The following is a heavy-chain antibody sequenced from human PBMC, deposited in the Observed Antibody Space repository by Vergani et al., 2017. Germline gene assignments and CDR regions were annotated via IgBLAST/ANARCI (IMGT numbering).Heavy chain of an antibody. D-gene: IGHD3-10*01. Sequence: QVQLVQSGAEVKKPGASVKVSCKASGYTFTSYYMHWVRQAPGQGLEWMGIINPSGGSTSYAQKFQGRVTMTRDTSTSTVYMELSSLRSEDTAVYYCARDSYLTMVRGACNYWGQGTLVTVSS. CDR2: INPSGGST. V-gene: IGHV1-46*01. J-gene: IGHJ4*02. CDR3: ARDSYLTMVRGACNY. CDR1: GYTFTSYY.